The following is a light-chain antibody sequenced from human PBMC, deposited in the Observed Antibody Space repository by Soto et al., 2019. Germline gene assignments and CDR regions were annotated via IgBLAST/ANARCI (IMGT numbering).Light chain of an antibody. CDR2: SAS. CDR1: HGIRNA. Sequence: DIQMTQSPSSLSASVGDRVTITCRASHGIRNALGWYQHKPGKAPKRLIYSASRLQSGVPSRFSGSGSGTEFTRKISSLQHEDFAIYYCLPSSTSPRTFGQGTKLHIE. CDR3: LPSSTSPRT. V-gene: IGKV1-17*01. J-gene: IGKJ1*01.